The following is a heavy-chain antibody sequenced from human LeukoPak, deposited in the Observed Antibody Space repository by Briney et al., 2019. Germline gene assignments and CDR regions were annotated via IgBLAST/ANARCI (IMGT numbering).Heavy chain of an antibody. Sequence: SETLSLTCTVSGCSISSYYWSWIRQPAGKGLEWIGRIYTSGSTNYNPSLKSRVTMSVDTSKNHFSLKLSSVTAADTAVYYCARGPDYGDYGAKEYYFDYWGQGTLVTVSS. V-gene: IGHV4-4*07. CDR2: IYTSGST. CDR1: GCSISSYY. J-gene: IGHJ4*02. D-gene: IGHD4-17*01. CDR3: ARGPDYGDYGAKEYYFDY.